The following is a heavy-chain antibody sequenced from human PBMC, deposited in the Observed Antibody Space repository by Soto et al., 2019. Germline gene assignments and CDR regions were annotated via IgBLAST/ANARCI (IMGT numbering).Heavy chain of an antibody. D-gene: IGHD3-10*01. CDR1: GFTFDDYA. Sequence: EVQLVESGGGLVQPGRSLRLSCAASGFTFDDYAMHWVRQAPGKGLEWVSGISWNSGSIGYAESVKGRFTISRDNAKNSLSLQMNSLRAEDTALYYCAKDLRPYSGSYHYYYGMDVWGQGTTVTVSS. CDR3: AKDLRPYSGSYHYYYGMDV. CDR2: ISWNSGSI. J-gene: IGHJ6*02. V-gene: IGHV3-9*01.